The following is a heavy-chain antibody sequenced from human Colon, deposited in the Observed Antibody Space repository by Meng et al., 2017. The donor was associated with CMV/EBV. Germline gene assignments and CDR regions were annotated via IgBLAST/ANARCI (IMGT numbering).Heavy chain of an antibody. CDR1: AGSSSSGPSF. D-gene: IGHD2/OR15-2a*01. CDR2: IFYGDIT. CDR3: ARDCCNYRSWFDP. V-gene: IGHV4-39*07. J-gene: IGHJ5*02. Sequence: LQSPPDLAKHSPPLSPPRTDFAGSSSSGPSFWGSIRHPPANGLEWLGSIFYGDITNYNSSLKSRLAMSIETSKNQFSLKLTSVTAADTAVYYCARDCCNYRSWFDPWGQGTLVTVSS.